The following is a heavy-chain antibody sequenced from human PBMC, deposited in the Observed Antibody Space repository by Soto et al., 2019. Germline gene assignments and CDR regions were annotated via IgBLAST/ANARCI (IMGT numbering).Heavy chain of an antibody. J-gene: IGHJ4*02. D-gene: IGHD4-17*01. Sequence: QITLKESGPTLVKPTQTLTLTCTFSGFSLSTSGVGVGWIRQPPGKALEWLALIYWDDDKRYSPSLKSRLTITKDTSKNQVVLTMTNMDTVDTATYYCAHYGDYVPRFDYWGQGTLVTVSS. CDR2: IYWDDDK. CDR3: AHYGDYVPRFDY. CDR1: GFSLSTSGVG. V-gene: IGHV2-5*02.